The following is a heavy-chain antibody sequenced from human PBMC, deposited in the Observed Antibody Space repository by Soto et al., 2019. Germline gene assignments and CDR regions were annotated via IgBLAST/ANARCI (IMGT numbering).Heavy chain of an antibody. Sequence: SETLSLTCTVSGGSISSYYWSWIRQPPGKGLEWIGYIYYSGSTNYNPSLKSRVTISVDTSKNQFSLKLSSVTAADTAVYYCARADCSGGSCYPYYYYGMDVWGQGTTVTVSS. CDR2: IYYSGST. CDR1: GGSISSYY. J-gene: IGHJ6*02. CDR3: ARADCSGGSCYPYYYYGMDV. V-gene: IGHV4-59*01. D-gene: IGHD2-15*01.